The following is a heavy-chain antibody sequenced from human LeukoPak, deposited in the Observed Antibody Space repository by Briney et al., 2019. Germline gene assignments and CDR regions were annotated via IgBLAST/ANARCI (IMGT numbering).Heavy chain of an antibody. D-gene: IGHD3-3*01. V-gene: IGHV1-18*01. J-gene: IGHJ3*02. CDR1: GCTFTSYG. CDR3: ARLRFLEWLPDAFDI. CDR2: ISAYNGNT. Sequence: ASVKVSCKASGCTFTSYGISWVRQAPGQGLEWMGWISAYNGNTNYAQKLQGRVTMTTDTSTSTAYMELRSLRSDDTAVYYCARLRFLEWLPDAFDIWGQGTMVTVSS.